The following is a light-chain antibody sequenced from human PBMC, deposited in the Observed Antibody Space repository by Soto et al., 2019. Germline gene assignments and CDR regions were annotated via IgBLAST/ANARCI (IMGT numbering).Light chain of an antibody. J-gene: IGKJ5*01. CDR3: QQYNNWPPIT. Sequence: MTQSPSSLSASVGDRVTLSCRAIQSVSSNSLAWYQHRPGQAPRLLIYGASTRATGIPARFSGSGSGTEFTLTISSLQSEDFAVYYCQQYNNWPPITFGQGTRLEIK. CDR1: QSVSSN. V-gene: IGKV3-15*01. CDR2: GAS.